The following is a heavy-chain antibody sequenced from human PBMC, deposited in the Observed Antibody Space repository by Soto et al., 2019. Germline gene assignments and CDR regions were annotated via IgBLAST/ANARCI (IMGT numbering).Heavy chain of an antibody. J-gene: IGHJ6*02. Sequence: QVQLQQWGAGLLKPSETLSLTCAVYGGSFSGYYWSWIRQPPGKGLEWIGEINHSGSTNYNPSLKSRVTISVDTSTNQFSLKLCSVTAADTAVYYCATTSGWYQYGMDVWGQGTTVTVSS. CDR3: ATTSGWYQYGMDV. CDR1: GGSFSGYY. V-gene: IGHV4-34*01. CDR2: INHSGST. D-gene: IGHD6-19*01.